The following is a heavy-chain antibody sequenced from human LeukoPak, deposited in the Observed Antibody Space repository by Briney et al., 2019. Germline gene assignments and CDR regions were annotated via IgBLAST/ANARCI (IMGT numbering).Heavy chain of an antibody. CDR3: ARDSYGGNWSLGY. CDR1: GFTFTGYY. V-gene: IGHV1-2*02. CDR2: VNPNSGGT. Sequence: ASMKLSCKASGFTFTGYYIHWVRQAPGQGLEWMGWVNPNSGGTNYAQMFQGRVTMTRDTSIDTAYMELSGLRSDDKAVYYCARDSYGGNWSLGYWGQGTLVTVSS. J-gene: IGHJ4*02. D-gene: IGHD4-23*01.